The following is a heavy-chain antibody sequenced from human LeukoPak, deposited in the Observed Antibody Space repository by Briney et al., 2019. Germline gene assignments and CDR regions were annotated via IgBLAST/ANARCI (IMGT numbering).Heavy chain of an antibody. J-gene: IGHJ4*02. CDR2: IYTSGST. Sequence: SETLSLTCTVSGGSISSGSYYWSWIRQPAGKGLEWIGRIYTSGSTNYNPSLKSRVTISVDPSKNQFSLKLSSVTAADTAVYYCAKGGSDGYNYLGYWGQGTLVTVSS. CDR1: GGSISSGSYY. CDR3: AKGGSDGYNYLGY. V-gene: IGHV4-61*02. D-gene: IGHD5-24*01.